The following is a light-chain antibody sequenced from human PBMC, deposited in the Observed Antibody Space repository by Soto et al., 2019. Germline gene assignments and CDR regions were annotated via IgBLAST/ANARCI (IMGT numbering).Light chain of an antibody. J-gene: IGKJ2*01. CDR1: QSVSSNY. CDR2: GAS. Sequence: EIVLTQSPGTVSLSPGERATLSCRASQSVSSNYLAWYQQKPGQAPRLLIYGASSRATGIPDRFSGSGSGTDFTLTISRLETEDFAVYYCQQYGSSPYTFGQGTKLEIK. CDR3: QQYGSSPYT. V-gene: IGKV3-20*01.